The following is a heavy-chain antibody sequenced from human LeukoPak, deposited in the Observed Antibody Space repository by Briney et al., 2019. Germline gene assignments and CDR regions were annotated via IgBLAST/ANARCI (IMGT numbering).Heavy chain of an antibody. D-gene: IGHD6-13*01. J-gene: IGHJ4*02. Sequence: GGSLRLSCAASGFTIGGFAMTWVRQAPGKGLEWVSSIGSDYKTHYSESVKGRFTISRDNSNNTLYLQMNSLRAEDTAVYYCARHSRGRWYVFDYWGQGTLVTVSS. V-gene: IGHV3-23*01. CDR1: GFTIGGFA. CDR2: IGSDYKT. CDR3: ARHSRGRWYVFDY.